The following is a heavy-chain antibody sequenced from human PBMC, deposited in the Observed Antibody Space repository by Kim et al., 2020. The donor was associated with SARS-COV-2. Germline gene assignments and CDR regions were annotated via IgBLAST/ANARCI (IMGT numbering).Heavy chain of an antibody. CDR3: ARDQGPLWDSSAPRTYYGMDV. V-gene: IGHV1-3*01. J-gene: IGHJ6*02. CDR2: INAGNGNT. D-gene: IGHD3-22*01. Sequence: ASVKVSCKASGYTFTSYAMHWVRQAPGQRLEWMGWINAGNGNTKYSQKFQGRVTITRDTSASTAYMELSSLRSEDTAVYYCARDQGPLWDSSAPRTYYGMDVWGQGTTVTVSS. CDR1: GYTFTSYA.